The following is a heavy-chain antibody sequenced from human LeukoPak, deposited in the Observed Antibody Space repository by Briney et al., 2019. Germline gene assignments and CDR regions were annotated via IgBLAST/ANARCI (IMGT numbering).Heavy chain of an antibody. Sequence: SQTLSLTGTVSGGSISSGSYYWSWIRQPAGKGLEWIGRIYTSGSTNYNPSLKSRVTISVDTSKNQFSLKLSSVTAADTAVYYCARGYIRYSSSWYTKDDAFDIWGLGTMVTVSS. CDR3: ARGYIRYSSSWYTKDDAFDI. V-gene: IGHV4-61*02. D-gene: IGHD6-13*01. CDR2: IYTSGST. CDR1: GGSISSGSYY. J-gene: IGHJ3*02.